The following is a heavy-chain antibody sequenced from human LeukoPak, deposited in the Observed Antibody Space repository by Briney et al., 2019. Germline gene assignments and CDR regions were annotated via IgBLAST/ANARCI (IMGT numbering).Heavy chain of an antibody. D-gene: IGHD6-13*01. Sequence: SVKVSCKSSGYTFSDYHIHWVRQAPGQGLEWMGGIIPIFGTANYAQKFQGRVTITADKSTSTAYMELSSLRSEDTAVYYCAIRRIAAAHAGDYWGQGTLVTVSS. CDR3: AIRRIAAAHAGDY. CDR2: IIPIFGTA. J-gene: IGHJ4*02. CDR1: GYTFSDYH. V-gene: IGHV1-69*06.